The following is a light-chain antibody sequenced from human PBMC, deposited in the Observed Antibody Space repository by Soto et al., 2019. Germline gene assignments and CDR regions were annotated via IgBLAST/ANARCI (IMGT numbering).Light chain of an antibody. Sequence: QSVLTQPASVSGSPGQSITISCTGSSSDVGNYDLVSWFQHHPGKAPQLIIYEDNKRPSGVSSRFSGPKSGNTASLTISGLQAEDEADYYCCSYAGSYVVFGGGTKLTVL. CDR2: EDN. CDR3: CSYAGSYVV. V-gene: IGLV2-23*01. J-gene: IGLJ2*01. CDR1: SSDVGNYDL.